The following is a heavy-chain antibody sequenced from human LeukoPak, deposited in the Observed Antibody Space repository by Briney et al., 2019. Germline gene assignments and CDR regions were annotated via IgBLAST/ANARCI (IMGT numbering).Heavy chain of an antibody. CDR1: TFTFSSYT. D-gene: IGHD3-10*01. Sequence: GGSLRLTCATSTFTFSSYTMNWVRQAPGKGLEWVSSISPSGNSKYHADSVKGRFTISRDNAENSLYMQMNSLRAEDTGVYYCVRDFLGESGAGGYWGQGTLVTVSS. CDR3: VRDFLGESGAGGY. CDR2: ISPSGNSK. J-gene: IGHJ4*02. V-gene: IGHV3-21*01.